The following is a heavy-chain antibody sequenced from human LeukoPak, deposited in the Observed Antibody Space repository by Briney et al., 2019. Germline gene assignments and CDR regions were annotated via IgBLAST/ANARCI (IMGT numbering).Heavy chain of an antibody. J-gene: IGHJ4*02. D-gene: IGHD1-1*01. V-gene: IGHV3-48*01. Sequence: HSGGSLRLSCTASGFPLIEYSMNWVRQAPGKGLEWISYIGIDSGNTKYADSVRGRFTISADKAKNSLYLQMNSLRVEDTAVYYCARDHNYAFDNWGQGTLVSVAS. CDR1: GFPLIEYS. CDR3: ARDHNYAFDN. CDR2: IGIDSGNT.